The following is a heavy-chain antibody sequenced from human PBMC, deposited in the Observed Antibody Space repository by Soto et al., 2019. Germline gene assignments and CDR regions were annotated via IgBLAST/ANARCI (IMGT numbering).Heavy chain of an antibody. Sequence: SGPTRVNPTQTLTLTCAFSGFSLSTSGVGVGWIRQPPGKALEWLAPIYWDDDKRYSPSLKSRLTITKDTSKNQVVLTMTNMDPVDTATYYCAHNHPGNWNYGWFDPWGQGTLVPVSS. CDR1: GFSLSTSGVG. J-gene: IGHJ5*02. V-gene: IGHV2-5*02. D-gene: IGHD1-7*01. CDR3: AHNHPGNWNYGWFDP. CDR2: IYWDDDK.